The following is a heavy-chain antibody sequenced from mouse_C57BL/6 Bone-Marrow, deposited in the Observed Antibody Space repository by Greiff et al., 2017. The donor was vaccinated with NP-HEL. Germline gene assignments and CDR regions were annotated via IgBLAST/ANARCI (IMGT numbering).Heavy chain of an antibody. J-gene: IGHJ1*03. D-gene: IGHD1-1*01. V-gene: IGHV1-72*01. CDR2: LAPNSGGT. CDR1: GYTFTSYC. CDR3: ARYYYGSRGWYFDV. Sequence: VQLQQPGADLLKPGASVQLSCKASGYTFTSYCMHWVKQRPGRGLEWIGRLAPNSGGTKFNEQFKTKATLTVDTPSSTAYMQLSSLTSEDSAVYYCARYYYGSRGWYFDVWGTGTTVTVSS.